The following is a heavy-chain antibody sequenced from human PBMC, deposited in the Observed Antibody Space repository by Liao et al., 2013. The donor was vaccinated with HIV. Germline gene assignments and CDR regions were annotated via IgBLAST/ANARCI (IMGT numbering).Heavy chain of an antibody. J-gene: IGHJ6*03. CDR3: ARHGPEYAYYYMDV. D-gene: IGHD2/OR15-2a*01. CDR2: SFHSGST. V-gene: IGHV4-30-2*01. CDR1: GGSMSRGGYS. Sequence: QLHLLESGSGLVEPSQTLSLTCDVSGGSMSRGGYSWTWIRQPPGRRLEWIGYSFHSGSTFYNPSFQSRVTIFVDRSKNQFSLRLTSVTAADTAVYYCARHGPEYAYYYMDVWGRGASVTVSS.